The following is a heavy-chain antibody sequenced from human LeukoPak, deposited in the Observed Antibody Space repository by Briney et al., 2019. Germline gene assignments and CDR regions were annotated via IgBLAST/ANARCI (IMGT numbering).Heavy chain of an antibody. CDR1: GGTFSSYG. J-gene: IGHJ4*02. CDR2: IIPIFAKA. D-gene: IGHD3-10*01. CDR3: ARAPITMVRGVLYY. Sequence: ASVKVSCKASGGTFSSYGISWVRQAPGQGLEWMGGIIPIFAKANYAQKFQGRVTITADESTSTAYMELSSLRSEDTAVYYCARAPITMVRGVLYYWGQGTLVTVSS. V-gene: IGHV1-69*13.